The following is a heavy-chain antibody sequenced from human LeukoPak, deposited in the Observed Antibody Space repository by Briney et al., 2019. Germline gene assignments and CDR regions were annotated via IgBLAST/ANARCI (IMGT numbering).Heavy chain of an antibody. D-gene: IGHD3-10*01. V-gene: IGHV3-48*03. CDR2: ISSSGSTI. CDR3: ARDRSPDYYGSGSYPHYFDY. J-gene: IGHJ4*02. Sequence: PGGSLRLSCAASGFTFRSYEMNWVLQAPGKGLEWVSYISSSGSTIYYADSVKGRFTISRDNAKNSLYLQMNSLRAEDTAVYYCARDRSPDYYGSGSYPHYFDYWGQGTLVTVSS. CDR1: GFTFRSYE.